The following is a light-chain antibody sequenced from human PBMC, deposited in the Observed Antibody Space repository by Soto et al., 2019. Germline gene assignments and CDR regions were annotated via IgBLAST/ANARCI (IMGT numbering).Light chain of an antibody. CDR2: EVS. J-gene: IGLJ1*01. V-gene: IGLV2-8*01. CDR3: SSYAGNNIFYV. Sequence: QSVLAQPPSASGSPGQSVTISCAGTNNEIGGYNFVSWYQQHPGKAPKLMIFEVSKRPSGVPDRFSGSKSGNTASLTVSGLQAEDEADYYCSSYAGNNIFYVFGTGTKVTVL. CDR1: NNEIGGYNF.